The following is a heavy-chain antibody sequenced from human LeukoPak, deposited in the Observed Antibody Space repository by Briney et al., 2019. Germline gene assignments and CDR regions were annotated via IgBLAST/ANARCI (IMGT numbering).Heavy chain of an antibody. V-gene: IGHV3-48*03. CDR1: GFTFSSYE. CDR2: ISRSGSTI. CDR3: GSGYDIDY. J-gene: IGHJ4*02. Sequence: GGSLRLSCAASGFTFSSYEMNWVRQAPGKGLEWVSYISRSGSTIYYADSVKGRFTISRDNAKNSLYLQMSSLRAEDTADYYCGSGYDIDYWGQGILVTVSP. D-gene: IGHD2-2*01.